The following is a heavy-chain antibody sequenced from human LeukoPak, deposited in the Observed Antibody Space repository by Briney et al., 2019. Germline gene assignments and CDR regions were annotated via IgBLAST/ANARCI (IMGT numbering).Heavy chain of an antibody. CDR2: IHTSGST. J-gene: IGHJ4*02. Sequence: PSETLSLTCIVSGGSNSSRFWSWIRQPAGKGLEWIGRIHTSGSTNYNPSLKSRVTMSVDTSKNQFSLKLTSVTAADTAVYYCARDRKLSFDYWGQGTLVTVSS. CDR1: GGSNSSRF. V-gene: IGHV4-4*07. CDR3: ARDRKLSFDY.